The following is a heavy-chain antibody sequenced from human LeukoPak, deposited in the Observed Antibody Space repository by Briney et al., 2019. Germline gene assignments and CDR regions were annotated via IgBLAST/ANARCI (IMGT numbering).Heavy chain of an antibody. CDR3: AREASTENSGWFFDH. D-gene: IGHD3-10*01. CDR1: GFNFSNHA. CDR2: ISSKGDHT. V-gene: IGHV3-64*01. Sequence: GGSLRLSCVASGFNFSNHAMHWIRQAPGRGLEYVSVISSKGDHTFHANSVKGRFTISRDNSKNMLHLQMGSLRSEDMAVYLCAREASTENSGWFFDHWGQGTLVTVSS. J-gene: IGHJ1*01.